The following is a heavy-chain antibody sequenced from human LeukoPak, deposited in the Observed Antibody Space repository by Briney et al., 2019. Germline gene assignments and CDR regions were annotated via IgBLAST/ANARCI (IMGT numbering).Heavy chain of an antibody. CDR1: GFTFSDYY. Sequence: GGSLRLSCAASGFTFSDYYMSWIRHAPGKGLEWVSYISSSSSYTNYADSVKGRFTISRDNAKNSLYLQMNSLRAEDTAVYYCARGTVATIVDYWGQGTLVTVSS. CDR2: ISSSSSYT. CDR3: ARGTVATIVDY. J-gene: IGHJ4*02. D-gene: IGHD5-12*01. V-gene: IGHV3-11*06.